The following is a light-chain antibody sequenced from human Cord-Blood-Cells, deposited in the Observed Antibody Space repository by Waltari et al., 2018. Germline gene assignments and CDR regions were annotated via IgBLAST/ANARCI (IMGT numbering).Light chain of an antibody. Sequence: EIVLTQSPGTLSLSPGERATLSCRASQSVSSSYLAWYQQKPGQAPRLLIYGASSRATGIPDRFSGSGSGTDFTLTSSRLEPEDFSVYYCQQYNSYPYTFGQGTKLEIK. CDR3: QQYNSYPYT. CDR1: QSVSSSY. J-gene: IGKJ2*01. V-gene: IGKV3-20*01. CDR2: GAS.